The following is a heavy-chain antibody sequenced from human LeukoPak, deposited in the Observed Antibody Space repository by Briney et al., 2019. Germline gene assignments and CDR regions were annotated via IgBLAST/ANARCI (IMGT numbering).Heavy chain of an antibody. Sequence: PSETLSLTCTVSGGSISSSSYYWGWIRQPPGKGLEWIGSIYYSGSTYYNPSLKSRVTISVDTSKNQFSLKLSSVTAADTAVYYCARQVMELRRLLRLGELSLLDYWGQGTLVTVSS. CDR1: GGSISSSSYY. CDR2: IYYSGST. V-gene: IGHV4-39*01. D-gene: IGHD3-16*02. J-gene: IGHJ4*02. CDR3: ARQVMELRRLLRLGELSLLDY.